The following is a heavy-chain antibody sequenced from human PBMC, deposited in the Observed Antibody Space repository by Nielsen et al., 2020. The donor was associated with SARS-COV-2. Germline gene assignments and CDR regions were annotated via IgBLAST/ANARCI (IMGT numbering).Heavy chain of an antibody. V-gene: IGHV4-34*01. Sequence: GSLRLSCAVYGGSFSGYYWSWIRQPPGKGLEWIGEINHSGSTNYNPSLKSRVTISVDTSKNQFSLKLSSVTAADTAVYYCARAKIGGYCSGGSCYSVTKTPLDYWGQGTLVTVSS. CDR2: INHSGST. J-gene: IGHJ4*02. CDR1: GGSFSGYY. D-gene: IGHD2-15*01. CDR3: ARAKIGGYCSGGSCYSVTKTPLDY.